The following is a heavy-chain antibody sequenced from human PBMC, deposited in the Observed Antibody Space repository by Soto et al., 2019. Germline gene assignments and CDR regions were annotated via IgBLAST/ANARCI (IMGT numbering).Heavy chain of an antibody. J-gene: IGHJ4*02. D-gene: IGHD3-10*01. CDR1: GGSFSGYY. V-gene: IGHV4-59*01. CDR2: IYYSGST. CDR3: ARDSRGSGSHFLDY. Sequence: SETLSLTCAVYGGSFSGYYWRWIRQPPGKGLEWIGYIYYSGSTDYNPSLKSRVTISVDMSKHQFSLKLSSVTAADTAVYYCARDSRGSGSHFLDYWGQGTLVTVSS.